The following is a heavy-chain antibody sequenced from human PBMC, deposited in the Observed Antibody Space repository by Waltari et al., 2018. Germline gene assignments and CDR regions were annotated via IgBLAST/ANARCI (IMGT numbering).Heavy chain of an antibody. Sequence: QVQLQQWGAGLLKPSETLSLTCAVYGGSFSGYYWSWIRQPPGKGLEWIGEINHSGSTNYSPSLKSRVTISVDTSKNQFSLKLSSVTAADTAVYYCASFCGGDCYSLIDYWGQGTLVTVSS. V-gene: IGHV4-34*01. CDR2: INHSGST. D-gene: IGHD2-21*01. CDR3: ASFCGGDCYSLIDY. J-gene: IGHJ4*02. CDR1: GGSFSGYY.